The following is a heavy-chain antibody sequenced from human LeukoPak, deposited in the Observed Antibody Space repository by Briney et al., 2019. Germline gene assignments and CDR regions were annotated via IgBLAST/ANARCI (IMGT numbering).Heavy chain of an antibody. V-gene: IGHV3-21*01. CDR3: ARDLRPFSGYDNLAFDI. J-gene: IGHJ3*02. CDR1: GFTFSAYN. CDR2: ITTSSSYM. D-gene: IGHD5-12*01. Sequence: GGSLRLSCAASGFTFSAYNMNWVRRTPGKGLEWVSSITTSSSYMFYADSVRGRFTISRDNAENSLYLQMNSLRAEDTAVYYCARDLRPFSGYDNLAFDIWGQGTMVTVSS.